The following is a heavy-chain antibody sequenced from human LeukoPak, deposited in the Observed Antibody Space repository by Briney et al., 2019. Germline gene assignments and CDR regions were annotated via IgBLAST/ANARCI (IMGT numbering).Heavy chain of an antibody. J-gene: IGHJ6*02. CDR1: GGSISSYF. D-gene: IGHD6-13*01. CDR3: ARGGGSSDYSYYGMDV. V-gene: IGHV4-4*07. Sequence: SETLSLTCTVSGGSISSYFWNWIRQPAGKGLEWIGRIYISGSTIYNPSLKSRVTLSVDTSKNQVSLKLSSVTAADTAVYYCARGGGSSDYSYYGMDVWGQGTTVTVSS. CDR2: IYISGST.